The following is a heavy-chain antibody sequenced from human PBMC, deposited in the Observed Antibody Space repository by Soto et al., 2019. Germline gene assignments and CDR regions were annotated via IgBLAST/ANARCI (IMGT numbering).Heavy chain of an antibody. CDR3: ASGLGDSCTGDHCYVGY. D-gene: IGHD2-8*02. V-gene: IGHV3-21*01. CDR2: ISSGSIYI. J-gene: IGHJ4*02. CDR1: GFTFTTYT. Sequence: GGSLRLSCAASGFTFTTYTMNWVRQAPGKGLEWVSSISSGSIYIYYEDSVKGRFTISRDNARSSLYLQMNSLRAEDTAVYYCASGLGDSCTGDHCYVGYWGQGTLVTVSS.